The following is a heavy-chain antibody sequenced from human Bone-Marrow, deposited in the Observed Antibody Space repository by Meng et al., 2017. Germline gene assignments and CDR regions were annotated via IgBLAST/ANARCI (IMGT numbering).Heavy chain of an antibody. V-gene: IGHV4-38-2*02. Sequence: SETLSLTCTVSRYSITNDYYWGWIRQPPGKGLEWIGSIVHRGNTYYNPSLKSRITMSVDTSKNQFSLKVTSVTAADTAVYYCARVSSGCFDVWGQGTLVTVSS. J-gene: IGHJ5*02. CDR3: ARVSSGCFDV. CDR1: RYSITNDYY. CDR2: IVHRGNT. D-gene: IGHD1-26*01.